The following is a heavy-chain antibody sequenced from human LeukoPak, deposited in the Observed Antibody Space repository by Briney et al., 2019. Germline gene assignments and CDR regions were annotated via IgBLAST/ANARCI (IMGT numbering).Heavy chain of an antibody. J-gene: IGHJ5*02. V-gene: IGHV4-39*01. CDR3: ARRITIFGVVIAGWFDP. CDR1: SGSISSSSYY. D-gene: IGHD3-3*01. Sequence: PSETLSLTCTVSSGSISSSSYYWGWIRQPPGKGLEWIGSIYYSGSTYYNPSLKSRVTISVDTSKNQFSLKLSSVTAADTAVYYCARRITIFGVVIAGWFDPWGQGTLVTVSS. CDR2: IYYSGST.